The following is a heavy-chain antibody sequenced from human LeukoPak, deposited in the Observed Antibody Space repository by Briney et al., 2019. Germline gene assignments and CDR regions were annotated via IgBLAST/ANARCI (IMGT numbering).Heavy chain of an antibody. Sequence: NPGGSLRLSCAASGFTFSDYYMSWIRQAPGKGLEWVSYISSSGSTIYYADSVKGRFTISRDDAKKSVYLQMNSLRAEDTAVYYCARFSEVYYYVDVWGTGTTVTVSS. V-gene: IGHV3-11*04. J-gene: IGHJ6*03. CDR2: ISSSGSTI. CDR1: GFTFSDYY. CDR3: ARFSEVYYYVDV. D-gene: IGHD2/OR15-2a*01.